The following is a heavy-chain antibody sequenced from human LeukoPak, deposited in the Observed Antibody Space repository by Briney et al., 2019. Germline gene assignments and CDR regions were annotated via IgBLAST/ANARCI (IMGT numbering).Heavy chain of an antibody. CDR3: ARGTGGNSFSWVWFDP. Sequence: NASETLSLTCAVYGGSFSGYYWSWIRQPPGKGLGWIGEINHSGTTNYNPSLKSRVTISVDTSKNQFSLKLSSVTAADTAVYYCARGTGGNSFSWVWFDPWGQGTLVTVSS. V-gene: IGHV4-34*01. D-gene: IGHD4-23*01. CDR1: GGSFSGYY. J-gene: IGHJ5*02. CDR2: INHSGTT.